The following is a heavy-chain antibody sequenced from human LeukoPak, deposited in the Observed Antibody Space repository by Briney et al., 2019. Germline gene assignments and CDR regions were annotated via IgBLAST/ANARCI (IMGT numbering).Heavy chain of an antibody. CDR3: AKMIVVPAAALFDY. D-gene: IGHD2-2*01. CDR2: ISGSGGST. CDR1: EFSVGSNY. J-gene: IGHJ4*02. V-gene: IGHV3-23*01. Sequence: GGSLRLSCAASEFSVGSNYMTWVRQAPGKGLEWVSAISGSGGSTYYADSVKGRFTISRDNSKNTLYLQMNSLRAEDTAVCYCAKMIVVPAAALFDYWGQGTLVTVSS.